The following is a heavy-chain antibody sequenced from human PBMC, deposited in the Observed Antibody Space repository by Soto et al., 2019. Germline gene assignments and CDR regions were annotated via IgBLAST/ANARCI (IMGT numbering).Heavy chain of an antibody. Sequence: SETLSLTCTVSGGSISSSSYYWGWIRQPPGKGLEWIGSIYYSGSTYYNPSLKSRVTISVDTSKNQFSLKLSSVTAADTAVYYCARLILAAAGIYYFDYWGQGTLVTVSS. CDR2: IYYSGST. J-gene: IGHJ4*02. V-gene: IGHV4-39*01. CDR1: GGSISSSSYY. CDR3: ARLILAAAGIYYFDY. D-gene: IGHD6-13*01.